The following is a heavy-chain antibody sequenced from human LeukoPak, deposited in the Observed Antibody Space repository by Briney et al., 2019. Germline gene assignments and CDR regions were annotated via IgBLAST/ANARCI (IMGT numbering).Heavy chain of an antibody. Sequence: KASETLSLTCTVSGGSISSGDYYWSWIRQPPGKGLEWIGYIYYSGSTYYNPSLKSRVTISVDTSKNQFSLKLSSVTAADTAVYYCARHRGYAYGLNWFDPWGQGTLVTVSS. CDR2: IYYSGST. CDR3: ARHRGYAYGLNWFDP. D-gene: IGHD5-18*01. CDR1: GGSISSGDYY. V-gene: IGHV4-30-4*08. J-gene: IGHJ5*02.